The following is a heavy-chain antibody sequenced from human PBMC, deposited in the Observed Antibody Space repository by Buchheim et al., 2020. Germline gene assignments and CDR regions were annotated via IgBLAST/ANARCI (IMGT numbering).Heavy chain of an antibody. CDR1: GFTFSSYA. V-gene: IGHV3-30*04. CDR3: ARDGRYYDSSGYYYEAGYYFDY. J-gene: IGHJ4*02. Sequence: QVQLVESGGGVVQPGRSLRLSCAASGFTFSSYAMHWVRQAPGKGLEWVAVISYDGSNKYYADSVKGRFTISRDNSKNTLYLQMNSLRAEDTAVYYCARDGRYYDSSGYYYEAGYYFDYWGQGTL. CDR2: ISYDGSNK. D-gene: IGHD3-22*01.